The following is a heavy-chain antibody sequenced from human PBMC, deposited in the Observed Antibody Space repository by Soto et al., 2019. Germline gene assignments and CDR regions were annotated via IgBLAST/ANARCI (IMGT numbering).Heavy chain of an antibody. D-gene: IGHD1-1*01. CDR1: GFTFGSYW. V-gene: IGHV3-74*01. J-gene: IGHJ4*02. Sequence: EVQLVESGGGSVQTGGSLRLSCAASGFTFGSYWMDWVRQAPGKGLVWVSRINGDGGRTTYADSVKGRFTISRDNAHNTLYLQMDSLTADDTAVYYCARSGDNFNVLDYWGQGTPVTVSS. CDR3: ARSGDNFNVLDY. CDR2: INGDGGRT.